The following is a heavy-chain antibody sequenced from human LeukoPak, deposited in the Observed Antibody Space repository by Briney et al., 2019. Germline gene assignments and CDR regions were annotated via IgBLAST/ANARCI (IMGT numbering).Heavy chain of an antibody. D-gene: IGHD3-10*01. V-gene: IGHV1-8*01. CDR2: MNPNSGNT. CDR3: VRNVPSTGDFVY. CDR1: GYTFTSYD. J-gene: IGHJ4*02. Sequence: ASVKVSCKASGYTFTSYDINWVRQATGQGLEWMGWMNPNSGNTGYAQKFQGRVTMTRDTSISTAYMELSSLTSEDTAVYYCVRNVPSTGDFVYWGQGTLVTVSS.